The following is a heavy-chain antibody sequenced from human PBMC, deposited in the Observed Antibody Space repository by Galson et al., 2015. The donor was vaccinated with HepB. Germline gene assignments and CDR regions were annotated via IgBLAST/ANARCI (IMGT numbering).Heavy chain of an antibody. V-gene: IGHV3-30*14. CDR2: TSDDGGSK. CDR1: GFTFSSFT. Sequence: SLRLSCAASGFTFSSFTFHWVRQPPGKGLEWVALTSDDGGSKYYADSVKGRFTISRDNSRNTVNLQMNSLRPEDTAVYHCARDMGIRGVLAFGPKKPDYSYYYGMDVWGQGTTVTVSS. D-gene: IGHD3-10*01. CDR3: ARDMGIRGVLAFGPKKPDYSYYYGMDV. J-gene: IGHJ6*02.